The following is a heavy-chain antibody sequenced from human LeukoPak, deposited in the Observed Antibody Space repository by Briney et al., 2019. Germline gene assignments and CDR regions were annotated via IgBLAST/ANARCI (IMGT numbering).Heavy chain of an antibody. V-gene: IGHV3-30-3*01. CDR1: GFTFSSYA. CDR2: ISYDGSNK. D-gene: IGHD3-22*01. CDR3: ARDLYYYDSPDY. Sequence: GGSLRLSCAASGFTFSSYAMHWVRQAPGKGLEWVAVISYDGSNKYYAGSVKGRFTISRDNSKNTLYLQMNSLRAEDTAVYYCARDLYYYDSPDYWGQGTLVTVSS. J-gene: IGHJ4*02.